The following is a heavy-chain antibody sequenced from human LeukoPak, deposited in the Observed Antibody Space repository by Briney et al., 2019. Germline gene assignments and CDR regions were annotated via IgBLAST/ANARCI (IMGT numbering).Heavy chain of an antibody. CDR2: IIPILGIA. J-gene: IGHJ6*02. CDR3: AREFSGSGQDDYYYGSGSFNDSDYYYYYGMDV. V-gene: IGHV1-69*04. Sequence: GSSVKVSCKASGGTFSSYAISWVRQAPGQGLAWMGRIIPILGIANYAQKFQGRVTITADKSTSTAYMELSSLRSEDTAVYYCAREFSGSGQDDYYYGSGSFNDSDYYYYYGMDVWGQGTTVTVSS. D-gene: IGHD3-10*01. CDR1: GGTFSSYA.